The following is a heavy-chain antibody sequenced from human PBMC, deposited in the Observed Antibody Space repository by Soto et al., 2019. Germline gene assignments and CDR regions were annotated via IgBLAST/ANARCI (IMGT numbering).Heavy chain of an antibody. CDR1: GGSISSYY. CDR2: IYYSGST. J-gene: IGHJ4*02. V-gene: IGHV4-59*08. CDR3: ASGYCSGGSCYYFDY. Sequence: SETLSLTCTVSGGSISSYYWSWIRQPPGKGLEWIGYIYYSGSTNYNPSLKSRVTISVDTSKNQFSLKLSSVTAAGTAVYYCASGYCSGGSCYYFDYWGQGTLVTVSS. D-gene: IGHD2-15*01.